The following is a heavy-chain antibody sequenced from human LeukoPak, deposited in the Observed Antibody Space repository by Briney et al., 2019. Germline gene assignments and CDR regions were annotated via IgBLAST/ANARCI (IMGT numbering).Heavy chain of an antibody. J-gene: IGHJ3*02. V-gene: IGHV1-69*05. CDR1: GGTFSSYA. Sequence: SVKVSCKASGGTFSSYAISWVRRAPGQGLEWMGGIIPIFGTANYAQKFQGRVTITTDESTSTAYMELSSLRSEDTAVYYCARDRSFSSPDPFDIWGQGTMVTVSS. CDR3: ARDRSFSSPDPFDI. D-gene: IGHD6-6*01. CDR2: IIPIFGTA.